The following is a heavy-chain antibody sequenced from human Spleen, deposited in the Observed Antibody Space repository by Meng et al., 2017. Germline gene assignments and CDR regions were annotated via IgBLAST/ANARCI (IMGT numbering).Heavy chain of an antibody. CDR1: GGSVSSGDYY. J-gene: IGHJ4*02. V-gene: IGHV4-61*08. D-gene: IGHD5-18*01. Sequence: QVQLQESGPGLVKPSGTLSLNCTVSGGSVSSGDYYWSWIRQPPGKGLEWIGYIYYSGSTNYNPSLKSRVTISVDTSKNQFSLKLSSVTAADTAVYYCARGIRGYSYAYDYWGQGTLVTVSS. CDR3: ARGIRGYSYAYDY. CDR2: IYYSGST.